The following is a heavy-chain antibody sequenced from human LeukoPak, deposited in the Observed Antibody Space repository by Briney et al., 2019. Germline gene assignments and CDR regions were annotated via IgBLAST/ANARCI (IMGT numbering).Heavy chain of an antibody. Sequence: ASVKVSCKASGGTFSSYAISWARQAPGQGLEWMGGIIPIFGTANYAQKFQGRVTITADESTSTAYMELSSLRSEDTAVYYCAREERVGIAAAGMEGFWGQGTLVTVSS. CDR1: GGTFSSYA. CDR2: IIPIFGTA. CDR3: AREERVGIAAAGMEGF. J-gene: IGHJ4*02. V-gene: IGHV1-69*13. D-gene: IGHD6-13*01.